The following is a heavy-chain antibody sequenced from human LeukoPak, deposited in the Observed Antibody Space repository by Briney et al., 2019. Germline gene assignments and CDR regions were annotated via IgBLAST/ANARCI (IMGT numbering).Heavy chain of an antibody. V-gene: IGHV4-59*12. Sequence: SETLSLTCTVSGDSIRSYYWSWIRQPPGKGLEWIGNIQYSGSTKYNPSLKSRVTISVDTSKNQFSLRVTSLTAADTAVYYCARLGALHDAFDVWGQGTLVTVSS. CDR3: ARLGALHDAFDV. CDR1: GDSIRSYY. J-gene: IGHJ3*01. D-gene: IGHD3-16*01. CDR2: IQYSGST.